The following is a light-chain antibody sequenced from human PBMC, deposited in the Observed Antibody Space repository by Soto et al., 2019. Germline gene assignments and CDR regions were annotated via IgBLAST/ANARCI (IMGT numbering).Light chain of an antibody. Sequence: EIVLTQSPGTLSLSPGERATLSCRASQSVSNNYLAWYKQKPGQAPRLLIYGASNRATGIPDRFSGSGSGTDFTLTIRRLEPEDFAVYYCQQYGSPGTFGQGTKVDIK. V-gene: IGKV3-20*01. CDR1: QSVSNNY. CDR3: QQYGSPGT. J-gene: IGKJ1*01. CDR2: GAS.